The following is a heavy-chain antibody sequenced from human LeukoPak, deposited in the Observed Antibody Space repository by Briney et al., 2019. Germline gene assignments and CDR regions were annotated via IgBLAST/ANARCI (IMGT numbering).Heavy chain of an antibody. CDR1: GGSISSSSYY. V-gene: IGHV4-39*07. Sequence: KPSETLSLTCTVSGGSISSSSYYWGWIRQPPGKGLEWIGSIYYSGSTNYNPSLKSRVTISVDTSKNQFSLKLSSVTAADTAVYYCARDAYSGYDFDYWGQGTLVTVSS. CDR3: ARDAYSGYDFDY. J-gene: IGHJ4*02. CDR2: IYYSGST. D-gene: IGHD5-12*01.